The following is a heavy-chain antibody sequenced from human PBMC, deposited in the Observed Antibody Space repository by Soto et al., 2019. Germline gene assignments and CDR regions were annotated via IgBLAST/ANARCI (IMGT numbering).Heavy chain of an antibody. V-gene: IGHV1-2*02. CDR3: ARVIVVVPAAIHYGMDV. CDR1: GYTFTGYY. Sequence: QVPLVQSGAEVKKPGASVKVSCKASGYTFTGYYMHWVRQAPGQGLEWMGWINPNSGGTNYAQKFQGRVTMTRDTSISTAYMELSRLRSDDTAVYYCARVIVVVPAAIHYGMDVWGQGTTVTVSS. J-gene: IGHJ6*02. D-gene: IGHD2-2*01. CDR2: INPNSGGT.